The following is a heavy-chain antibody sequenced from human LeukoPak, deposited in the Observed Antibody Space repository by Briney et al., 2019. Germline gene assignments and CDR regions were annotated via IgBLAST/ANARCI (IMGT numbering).Heavy chain of an antibody. CDR2: IRGGISDT. CDR1: GFTFASDA. CDR3: AKVQWFGELSAFDC. V-gene: IGHV3-23*01. J-gene: IGHJ4*02. D-gene: IGHD3-10*01. Sequence: GGSLRLSCAASGFTFASDAMSWVRQAPGKGLEWVSGIRGGISDTYYADSVKGRFTISRDNSKNTLYLQMNSLTAEDTALYCCAKVQWFGELSAFDCWGQGTLVTVSS.